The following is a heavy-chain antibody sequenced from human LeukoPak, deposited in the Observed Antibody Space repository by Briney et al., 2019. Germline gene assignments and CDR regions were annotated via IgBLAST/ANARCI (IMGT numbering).Heavy chain of an antibody. J-gene: IGHJ6*02. Sequence: GASVKVSCKTSGYTFTDYYIHWVRQAPGQGLEWMGWINPDSGYTNYAQKFQGRVTMTRDTSINTAYMELSRLTSDDTAVYYCARADPGQAPYYYYYGMDVWGQGTTVTVSS. CDR1: GYTFTDYY. CDR3: ARADPGQAPYYYYYGMDV. CDR2: INPDSGYT. V-gene: IGHV1-2*02.